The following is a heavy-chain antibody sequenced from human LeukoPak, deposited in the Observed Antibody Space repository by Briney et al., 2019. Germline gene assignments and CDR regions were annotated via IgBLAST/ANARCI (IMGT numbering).Heavy chain of an antibody. V-gene: IGHV3-30*03. CDR1: GFNFASYA. D-gene: IGHD2-21*01. CDR3: VRDLYSRSPYFDV. Sequence: GGSLRLSCTATGFNFASYAMYWVRQAPGRGLEWVASISYDGRDKYYVNSVKGRFFISKDSSMTTLFLDTNSLRPEDTALYYCVRDLYSRSPYFDVWGQGTLVTVSS. J-gene: IGHJ4*02. CDR2: ISYDGRDK.